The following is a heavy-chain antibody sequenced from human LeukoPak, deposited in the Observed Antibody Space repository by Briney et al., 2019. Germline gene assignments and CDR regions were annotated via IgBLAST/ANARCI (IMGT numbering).Heavy chain of an antibody. J-gene: IGHJ4*02. CDR2: INSGGST. Sequence: GGSLRLSCAVSGFTFNSYAMGWVRQAPGKGLEWVSCINSGGSTYYADSVKGRFTISRDNSKSTLYLEMNSLRAEDTALYYCARCSGGSCYLSLDYWGQGTLVTVSS. V-gene: IGHV3-23*01. CDR3: ARCSGGSCYLSLDY. CDR1: GFTFNSYA. D-gene: IGHD2-15*01.